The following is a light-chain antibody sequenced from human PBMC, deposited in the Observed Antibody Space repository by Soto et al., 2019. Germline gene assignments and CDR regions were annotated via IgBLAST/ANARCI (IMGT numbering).Light chain of an antibody. CDR1: NIGDKS. J-gene: IGLJ2*01. CDR3: QVWDSSSDHLV. V-gene: IGLV3-21*04. CDR2: YDR. Sequence: SYELTQPPSVSVAPAKTATITCGGNNIGDKSVHWYQQKPVQAPVLVIYYDRVRPSGIPERFSGSNSGNTATLTISRVEAGDEADYYCQVWDSSSDHLVFGGGTKLTVL.